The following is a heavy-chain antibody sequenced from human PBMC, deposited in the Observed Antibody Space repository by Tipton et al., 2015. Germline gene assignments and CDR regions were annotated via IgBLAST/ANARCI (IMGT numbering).Heavy chain of an antibody. D-gene: IGHD2-8*02. CDR3: ARLGLDTSWWVDY. J-gene: IGHJ4*02. V-gene: IGHV5-51*01. CDR2: IYPGDSDT. CDR1: GSSFINTW. Sequence: VQLVQSGAEVKKPGESLKISCKGSGSSFINTWIAWVRQMPGKGLEWMGIIYPGDSDTRYSPSFQGQVTISADKSISTAYLQWSSLKASDTAMYYCARLGLDTSWWVDYWGQGTLVTVSS.